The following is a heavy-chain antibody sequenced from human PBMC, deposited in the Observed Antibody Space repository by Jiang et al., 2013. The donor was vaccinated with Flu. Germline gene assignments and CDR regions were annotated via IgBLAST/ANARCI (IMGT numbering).Heavy chain of an antibody. CDR3: ARISIGVAGTFDY. V-gene: IGHV4-39*01. D-gene: IGHD6-19*01. J-gene: IGHJ4*02. Sequence: KSRVTISVDTSKNQFSLKLSSVTAADTAVYYCARISIGVAGTFDYWGQGTLVTVSS.